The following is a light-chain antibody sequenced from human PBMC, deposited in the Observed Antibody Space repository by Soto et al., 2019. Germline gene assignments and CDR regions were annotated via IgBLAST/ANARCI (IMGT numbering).Light chain of an antibody. CDR2: DAS. CDR3: QQYGSSPLYT. CDR1: QSVSGSY. J-gene: IGKJ2*01. Sequence: EIVLTQSPGTLSLSPGERATLSCRASQSVSGSYLNWYQLKPGQAPRLLIYDASSRATGIADRFSGSGSGTDFTLTISRLEPEDFAVYYCQQYGSSPLYTFGQGTKVEIK. V-gene: IGKV3-20*01.